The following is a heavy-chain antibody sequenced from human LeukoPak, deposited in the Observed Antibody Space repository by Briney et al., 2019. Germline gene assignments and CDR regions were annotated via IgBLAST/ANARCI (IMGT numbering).Heavy chain of an antibody. CDR1: GGTFSSYA. J-gene: IGHJ4*02. CDR3: ARDGGTSWLPDPLFI. D-gene: IGHD2-2*01. V-gene: IGHV1-69*06. Sequence: ASVKVSCKASGGTFSSYAISWVRQAPGQGLEWMGGIIPIFGTANYAQKFQGRVTITADKSTSTAYMELSSLRSEDTAVYYCARDGGTSWLPDPLFIWGQGTLVTVSS. CDR2: IIPIFGTA.